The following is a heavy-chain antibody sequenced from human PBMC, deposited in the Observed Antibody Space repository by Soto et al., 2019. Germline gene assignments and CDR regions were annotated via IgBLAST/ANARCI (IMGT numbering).Heavy chain of an antibody. D-gene: IGHD6-13*01. V-gene: IGHV3-74*01. CDR1: GFTFSSYW. CDR3: ARDGPYSNSDY. J-gene: IGHJ4*02. CDR2: INSDGSST. Sequence: GGSLRLSCAASGFTFSSYWMHWVRQAPEKGLVWVSRINSDGSSTSYADSVKGRFTISRDNAKNTLYLRMNSLRAEDTAVYYCARDGPYSNSDYWGQGTLVTVSS.